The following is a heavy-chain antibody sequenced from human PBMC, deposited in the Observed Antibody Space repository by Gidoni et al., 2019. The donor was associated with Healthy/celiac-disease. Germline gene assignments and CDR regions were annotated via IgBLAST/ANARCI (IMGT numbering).Heavy chain of an antibody. CDR2: LIPIFGTA. Sequence: QVQLVQSGAEVKKPGSSVKVSCKASGGTFSRYAISWVRPAPGQGLGWMGGLIPIFGTANYAQKFQCSVTITADESTSTAYMELSSLRSADTAVYYCAILSGVVDWLLYYGSDYWGQGTLVTVSS. D-gene: IGHD3-9*01. J-gene: IGHJ4*02. CDR3: AILSGVVDWLLYYGSDY. V-gene: IGHV1-69*01. CDR1: GGTFSRYA.